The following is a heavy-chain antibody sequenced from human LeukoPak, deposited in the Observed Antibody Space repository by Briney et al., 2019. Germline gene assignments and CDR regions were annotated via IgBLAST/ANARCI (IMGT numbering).Heavy chain of an antibody. V-gene: IGHV1-18*01. J-gene: IGHJ4*02. CDR1: GYTFTSYG. Sequence: ASVKVSCKASGYTFTSYGISWVRQAPGQGLEWMGWISAYNGNTNYAQKPQGRVTMTTDTSTSTAYMELRSLRSDDTAVYYCARAVVDSSAYYVGYWGQGTLVTVSS. D-gene: IGHD3-22*01. CDR2: ISAYNGNT. CDR3: ARAVVDSSAYYVGY.